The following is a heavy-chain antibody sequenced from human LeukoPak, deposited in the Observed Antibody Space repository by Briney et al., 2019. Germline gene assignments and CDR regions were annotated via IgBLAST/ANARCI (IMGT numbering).Heavy chain of an antibody. CDR2: IKQDGSGK. D-gene: IGHD3-10*01. J-gene: IGHJ4*02. V-gene: IGHV3-7*01. Sequence: GGSLRLSCAASGFTFSSYWMSWVRQAPGKGLEWVANIKQDGSGKYYVDSVKGRFTISRDNAKNSLYLQMNSLRAEDTAVYYCARDARYYYGSGSYYNHFDYWGQGTLVTVSS. CDR1: GFTFSSYW. CDR3: ARDARYYYGSGSYYNHFDY.